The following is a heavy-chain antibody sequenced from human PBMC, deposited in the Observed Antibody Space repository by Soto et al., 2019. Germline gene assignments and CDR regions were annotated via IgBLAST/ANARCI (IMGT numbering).Heavy chain of an antibody. CDR2: IIPILGIA. J-gene: IGHJ4*02. D-gene: IGHD1-26*01. CDR3: ARALRGGWELTPDY. V-gene: IGHV1-69*02. CDR1: GGTFSSYT. Sequence: QVQLVQSGAEVKKPGSSVKVSCKASGGTFSSYTISWVRQAPGQGLEWMGRIIPILGIANYAQKFQGRVTITADKSTSTAYMELSSLRSEDTAVYYFARALRGGWELTPDYWGQGTLVTVSS.